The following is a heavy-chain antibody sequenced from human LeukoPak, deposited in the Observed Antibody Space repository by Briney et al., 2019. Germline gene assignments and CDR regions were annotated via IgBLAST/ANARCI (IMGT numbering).Heavy chain of an antibody. Sequence: SETLSLTCAVYGGSFSSYYWSWVRQPPGKGLEWIGEINHSGSTNYNPSLKSRVTISVDTSKNQFSLKLSSVTAADTAVYYCARDSSSSYDYWGQGTLVTVSS. D-gene: IGHD6-6*01. CDR1: GGSFSSYY. V-gene: IGHV4-34*01. CDR3: ARDSSSSYDY. J-gene: IGHJ4*02. CDR2: INHSGST.